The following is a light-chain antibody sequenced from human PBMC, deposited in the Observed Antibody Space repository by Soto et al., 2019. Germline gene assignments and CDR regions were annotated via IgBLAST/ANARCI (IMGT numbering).Light chain of an antibody. J-gene: IGLJ2*01. CDR2: DVS. V-gene: IGLV2-14*01. Sequence: QSALTQPASVSGSPGQSITISCTGTSSDVGGYNYVSWYQQHLGKAPKLMIYDVSNRPSGVSNRFSGSKSGNTASLTISGLQAEDEADYYCSSYTSSSTLEGDVVFGGGTKLTVL. CDR1: SSDVGGYNY. CDR3: SSYTSSSTLEGDVV.